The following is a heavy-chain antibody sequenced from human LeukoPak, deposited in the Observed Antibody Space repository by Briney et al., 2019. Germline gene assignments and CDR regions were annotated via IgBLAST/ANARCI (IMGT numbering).Heavy chain of an antibody. J-gene: IGHJ4*02. CDR1: GYTFTGYY. D-gene: IGHD2-2*01. CDR2: INPNSGGT. V-gene: IGHV1-2*02. CDR3: AVGRLGYCSSTSCRSFDY. Sequence: ASVTVSCKASGYTFTGYYMHWVRQAPGQGLEWMGWINPNSGGTNYAQKFHGRVTMTRDTSISTAYMELSRLRSDDTAVYYCAVGRLGYCSSTSCRSFDYWGQGTLVTVSS.